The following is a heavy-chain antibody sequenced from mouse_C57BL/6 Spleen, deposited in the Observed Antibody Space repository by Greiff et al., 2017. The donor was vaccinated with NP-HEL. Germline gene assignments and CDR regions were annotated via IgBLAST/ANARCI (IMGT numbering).Heavy chain of an antibody. CDR3: ARARYYDYDYAMDY. Sequence: VQLQQSGPELVKPGASVKISCKASGYTFTDYYINWVKQRPGQGLEWIGWIFPGSGSTYYNAQFKGKATLTVDKSSSTAYMLLSSLTSEDSAVYFCARARYYDYDYAMDYWGQGTSVTVSS. J-gene: IGHJ4*01. V-gene: IGHV1-75*01. CDR1: GYTFTDYY. CDR2: IFPGSGST. D-gene: IGHD2-4*01.